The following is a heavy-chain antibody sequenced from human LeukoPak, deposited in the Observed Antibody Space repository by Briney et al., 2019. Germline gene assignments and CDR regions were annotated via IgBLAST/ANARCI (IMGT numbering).Heavy chain of an antibody. J-gene: IGHJ6*02. D-gene: IGHD3-3*01. CDR3: ARAYDFWSGYYPGYYYYGMDV. V-gene: IGHV4-59*08. CDR2: IDYSGST. CDR1: GGSINSYY. Sequence: SETLSLTCTVSGGSINSYYWSWIRQPPGKGLEWIGYIDYSGSTNYNPSLKSRVTISVDTSKNQFSLKLSSVTAADTAVYYCARAYDFWSGYYPGYYYYGMDVWGQGTTVTVSS.